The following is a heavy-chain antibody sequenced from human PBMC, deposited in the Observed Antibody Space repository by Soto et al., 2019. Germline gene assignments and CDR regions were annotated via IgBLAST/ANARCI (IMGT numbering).Heavy chain of an antibody. J-gene: IGHJ6*04. V-gene: IGHV4-39*01. Sequence: SETLSLTCTVSGGSISSSSYYWGWIRQPPGKGLEWIGSIYYSGSTYYNPSLKSRVTISVDTSKNQFSLKLSSVTAADTAVYYCARQGWWSSSSWWDLYYYYGMDVWGKGTTVT. CDR1: GGSISSSSYY. CDR3: ARQGWWSSSSWWDLYYYYGMDV. CDR2: IYYSGST. D-gene: IGHD6-13*01.